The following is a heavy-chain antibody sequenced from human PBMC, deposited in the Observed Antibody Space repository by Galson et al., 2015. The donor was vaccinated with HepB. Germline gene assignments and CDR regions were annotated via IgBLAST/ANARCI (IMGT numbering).Heavy chain of an antibody. Sequence: SVKVSCKASGFTFTSSAVQWVRQARGQRLEWIGWIVVGSGNTNYAQKFQGRVTMTRNTSISTAYMELSSLRSEDTAMYYCARAGYYDFWSGYRYGYNWFDPWGQGTLVTVSS. V-gene: IGHV1-58*01. CDR3: ARAGYYDFWSGYRYGYNWFDP. CDR1: GFTFTSSA. D-gene: IGHD3-3*01. CDR2: IVVGSGNT. J-gene: IGHJ5*02.